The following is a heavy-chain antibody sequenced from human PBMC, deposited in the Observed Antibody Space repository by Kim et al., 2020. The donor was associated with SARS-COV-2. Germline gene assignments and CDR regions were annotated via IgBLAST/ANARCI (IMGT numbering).Heavy chain of an antibody. D-gene: IGHD3-10*01. J-gene: IGHJ4*02. V-gene: IGHV4-61*01. Sequence: SETLSLTCTVSGGSVSSGSYYWSWIRQPPGKGLEWFGYIYYSGSTNYNPSLKSRVTRSVDTSKNQFSLKLSSVTAADTAVYYCATIYYGSGSYYPYWGQGTLVSVSS. CDR2: IYYSGST. CDR3: ATIYYGSGSYYPY. CDR1: GGSVSSGSYY.